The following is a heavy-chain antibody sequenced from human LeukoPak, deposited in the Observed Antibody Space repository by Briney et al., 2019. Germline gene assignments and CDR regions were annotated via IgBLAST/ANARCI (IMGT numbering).Heavy chain of an antibody. J-gene: IGHJ6*02. CDR2: IYYSGST. D-gene: IGHD2-15*01. CDR3: ARDVVGYCSGGSCFPYGMDV. Sequence: SQTLSLTCTVSGGSISSGDYYWGWIRQPPGKGLEWIGYIYYSGSTYYNPSLKSRVTISVDTSKNQFSLKLSSVTAADTAVYYCARDVVGYCSGGSCFPYGMDVWGQGTTVTVSS. CDR1: GGSISSGDYY. V-gene: IGHV4-30-4*01.